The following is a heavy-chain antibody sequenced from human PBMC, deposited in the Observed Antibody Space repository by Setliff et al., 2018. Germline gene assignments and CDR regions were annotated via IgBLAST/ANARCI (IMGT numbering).Heavy chain of an antibody. J-gene: IGHJ4*02. CDR3: ARTGTYWYFDY. V-gene: IGHV4-39*01. CDR2: IYHGGDT. CDR1: GGSINSGVYY. Sequence: SETLSLTCTVSGGSINSGVYYWGWIRQPPGKGLEWIGRIYHGGDTYYNASLKSRLTISVDTSKNQFSLKLRSVTAADTAVYYCARTGTYWYFDYWGQGALVTVSS. D-gene: IGHD1-1*01.